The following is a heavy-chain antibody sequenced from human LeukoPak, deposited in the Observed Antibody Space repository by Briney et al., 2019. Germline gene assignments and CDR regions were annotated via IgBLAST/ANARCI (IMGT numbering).Heavy chain of an antibody. D-gene: IGHD6-13*01. CDR3: ARDRRLAAAGTGYPGY. V-gene: IGHV3-48*01. Sequence: PGGSLRLSCAASGFTFSSYSMNWVRQAPGKGLEWVSYISRSSSDKYYADSVKGRFTVSRDNSKNTLYLQMNSLRAEDTAVYYCARDRRLAAAGTGYPGYWGQGTLVTVSS. CDR2: ISRSSSDK. J-gene: IGHJ4*02. CDR1: GFTFSSYS.